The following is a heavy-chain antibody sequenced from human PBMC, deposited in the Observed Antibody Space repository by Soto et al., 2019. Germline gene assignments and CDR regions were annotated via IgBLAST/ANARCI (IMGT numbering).Heavy chain of an antibody. J-gene: IGHJ4*02. V-gene: IGHV4-59*12. Sequence: PSETLSLTCTVSGVSISSYYWSWIRQPPGKGLEWIGYIYYSGSTYYNPSLKSRVTISVDTSKNQFSLKLSSVTAADTAVYYCARDTAAAAHVEFDYWGQGTLVTVSS. D-gene: IGHD6-13*01. CDR3: ARDTAAAAHVEFDY. CDR2: IYYSGST. CDR1: GVSISSYY.